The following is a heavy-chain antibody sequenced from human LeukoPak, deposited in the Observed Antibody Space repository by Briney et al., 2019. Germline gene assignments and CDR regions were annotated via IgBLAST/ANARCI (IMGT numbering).Heavy chain of an antibody. J-gene: IGHJ5*02. CDR2: IYYSGST. CDR3: ARQNWDIVVVTATVNWFDP. CDR1: GGSISSSSYY. Sequence: PSETLSLTCTVSGGSISSSSYYWGWIRQPPGKGLEWIGSIYYSGSTYYNPSLKSRVTISVDTSKNQFSLRLSSVTAADTAVYNCARQNWDIVVVTATVNWFDPWGQGTLVTVSS. D-gene: IGHD2-21*02. V-gene: IGHV4-39*07.